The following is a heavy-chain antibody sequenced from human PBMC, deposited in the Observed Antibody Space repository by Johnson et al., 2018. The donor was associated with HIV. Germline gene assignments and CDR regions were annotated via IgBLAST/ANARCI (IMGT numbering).Heavy chain of an antibody. CDR3: ARDDDRHAFDI. V-gene: IGHV3-66*01. CDR1: GFTFSDYY. CDR2: IYSGGST. Sequence: VQLVESGGGLVKPGGSLRLSCAASGFTFSDYYMSWVRQAPGKGLEWVSVIYSGGSTYYADSVKGRFTISRDNSKNTLYLQMNSLRAEDTALYYCARDDDRHAFDIWGQGTMVTVSS. J-gene: IGHJ3*02. D-gene: IGHD1-1*01.